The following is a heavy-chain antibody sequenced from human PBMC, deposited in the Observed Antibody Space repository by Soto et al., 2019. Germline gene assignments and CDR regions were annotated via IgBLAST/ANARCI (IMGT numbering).Heavy chain of an antibody. J-gene: IGHJ5*02. CDR1: GFTFSTYG. CDR2: VWYDGSNK. CDR3: ARDPHPSLYSSGWQEYSWFDP. V-gene: IGHV3-33*01. D-gene: IGHD6-19*01. Sequence: GGSLRLSCAASGFTFSTYGMHWVRQAPGKGLEWVAVVWYDGSNKYYADSVKGRFTISRDNSKDTLYLQMNGLRAEDTALYYCARDPHPSLYSSGWQEYSWFDPWGQGTQVTVSS.